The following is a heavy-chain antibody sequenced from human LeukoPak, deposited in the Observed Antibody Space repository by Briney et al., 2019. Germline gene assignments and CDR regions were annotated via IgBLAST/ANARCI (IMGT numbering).Heavy chain of an antibody. CDR3: ARSPLWFGELYSDY. CDR1: GYTFTSYG. D-gene: IGHD3-10*01. Sequence: GASVKVSCKASGYTFTSYGISWVRQAPGQGLEWVGWINPNSGGTNYAQKFQGRVTMTRDTSISTAYMELSRRRSDDTAVYYCARSPLWFGELYSDYWGQGTLVTVSS. CDR2: INPNSGGT. V-gene: IGHV1-2*02. J-gene: IGHJ4*02.